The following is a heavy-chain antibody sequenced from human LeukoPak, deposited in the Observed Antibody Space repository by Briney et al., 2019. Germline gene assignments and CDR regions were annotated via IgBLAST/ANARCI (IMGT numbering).Heavy chain of an antibody. Sequence: GASVNVSCKASGGTFSSYAISWLGQAPSQGLEWMGRIIPILGIANYAQKFQGRVTITADKSTSTAYMELSSLRSEDTAVYYCARVVPATNYYYYGMDVWGQGTTVTVSS. V-gene: IGHV1-69*04. J-gene: IGHJ6*02. D-gene: IGHD2-2*01. CDR2: IIPILGIA. CDR3: ARVVPATNYYYYGMDV. CDR1: GGTFSSYA.